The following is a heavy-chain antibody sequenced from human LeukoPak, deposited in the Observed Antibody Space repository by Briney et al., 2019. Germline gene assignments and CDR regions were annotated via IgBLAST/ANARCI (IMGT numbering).Heavy chain of an antibody. CDR2: SRNKANSYTT. CDR3: ATYYSASGSYSSWGY. D-gene: IGHD3-10*01. J-gene: IGHJ4*02. Sequence: PGGSLRLSCAASGFTFSDHYMDWVRQAPGKGLEWVGRSRNKANSYTTEYAASVKGSFIISRDDSKNSLYLQMNSLQTEDTAVYFCATYYSASGSYSSWGYWGQGTLVTVSS. CDR1: GFTFSDHY. V-gene: IGHV3-72*01.